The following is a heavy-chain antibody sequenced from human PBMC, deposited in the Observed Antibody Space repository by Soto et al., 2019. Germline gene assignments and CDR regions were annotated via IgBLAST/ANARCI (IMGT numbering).Heavy chain of an antibody. Sequence: EVQLLESGGGLVQPGGSLKLSCAASGFMFSNYAMSWVRHVPGKGLEWVSTISGSSTTADYADSVKGRFTISRDNSKNTPYVQMQSLRDEDTAIYQCAFPGTASTCQGGFGYGGQGTLVTVPS. D-gene: IGHD6-13*01. CDR1: GFMFSNYA. V-gene: IGHV3-23*01. CDR2: ISGSSTTA. CDR3: AFPGTASTCQGGFGY. J-gene: IGHJ4*02.